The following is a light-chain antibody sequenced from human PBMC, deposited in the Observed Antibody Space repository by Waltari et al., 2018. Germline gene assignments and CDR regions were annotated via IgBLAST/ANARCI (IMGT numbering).Light chain of an antibody. CDR1: QSVSTN. Sequence: EILMTQSPATLSVSPGERATLSCRASQSVSTNLAWYQQKPGQAPRLLIYGASTRATGIPGRFSGSGSGTEFTLTISGLQSEDLAVYYCQQYNSWPLTFGGGTKVEIK. V-gene: IGKV3-15*01. CDR2: GAS. CDR3: QQYNSWPLT. J-gene: IGKJ4*01.